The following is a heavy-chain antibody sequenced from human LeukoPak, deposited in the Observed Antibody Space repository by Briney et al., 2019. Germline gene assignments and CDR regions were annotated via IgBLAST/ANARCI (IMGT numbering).Heavy chain of an antibody. CDR3: ARNASLNSGFDY. CDR1: GASISSFY. Sequence: SETLSLTCTVSGASISSFYWSWIRQPAGKGLEWIGRIYGSGDTDYNPSLKNRVTMSVETSKNLFSLRLTSVTAADTAVYYCARNASLNSGFDYWGRGILVPASS. V-gene: IGHV4-4*07. D-gene: IGHD2-2*01. J-gene: IGHJ4*02. CDR2: IYGSGDT.